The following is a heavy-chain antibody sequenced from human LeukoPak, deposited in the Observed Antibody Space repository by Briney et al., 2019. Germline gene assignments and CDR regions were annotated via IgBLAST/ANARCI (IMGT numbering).Heavy chain of an antibody. V-gene: IGHV1-2*02. J-gene: IGHJ6*02. CDR2: INRKSGGT. Sequence: ASVKVSCKASGYTFTAYYMHWVRQAPGQGLQWMGWINRKSGGTNYAQKFQGRVTVTRDTSISTAYMELSRLRSDDTAVYYCASRRQQLVPKYYYYYYGMDVWGQGTTVTVSS. CDR3: ASRRQQLVPKYYYYYYGMDV. D-gene: IGHD6-13*01. CDR1: GYTFTAYY.